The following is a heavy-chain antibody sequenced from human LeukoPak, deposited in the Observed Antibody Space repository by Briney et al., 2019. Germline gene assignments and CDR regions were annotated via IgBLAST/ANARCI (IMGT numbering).Heavy chain of an antibody. CDR2: INPSGGST. CDR1: GYTFTSYY. J-gene: IGHJ4*02. D-gene: IGHD3-10*01. CDR3: ARSVTMVRGERGGDY. Sequence: ASVKVSCKASGYTFTSYYMHWVRQAPGQGLEWMGIINPSGGSTSYAQKFQGRVTMTGDTSTSTVYMELSSLRSEDTAVYYCARSVTMVRGERGGDYWGQGTLVTVSS. V-gene: IGHV1-46*01.